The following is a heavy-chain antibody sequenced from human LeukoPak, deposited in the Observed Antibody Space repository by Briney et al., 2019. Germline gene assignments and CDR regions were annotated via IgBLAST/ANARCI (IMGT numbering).Heavy chain of an antibody. V-gene: IGHV3-23*01. J-gene: IGHJ4*02. CDR3: AKERAHIAVAGTSYFDY. CDR1: GFTFTTYG. Sequence: GRSLRLSCTASGFTFTTYGMHWVRQAPGKGLEWVSTISGSGGATYYVDSVKGRFTISRDNSKNTLYLQMNSLRGEDTAVYYCAKERAHIAVAGTSYFDYWGQGTLVTGSS. D-gene: IGHD6-19*01. CDR2: ISGSGGAT.